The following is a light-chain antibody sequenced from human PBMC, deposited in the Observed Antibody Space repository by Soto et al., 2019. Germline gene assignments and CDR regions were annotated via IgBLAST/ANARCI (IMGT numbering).Light chain of an antibody. CDR2: EGS. CDR1: SSEVGSYNL. V-gene: IGLV2-23*01. J-gene: IGLJ2*01. Sequence: QSALTQPASVSGSPGQSITISCTGTSSEVGSYNLVSWYQQHPGKAPKLMIYEGSKRPSGVSNRFSDSKSGNTASLTISGLQAEDEADYYCCSYAGSSTPVVFGGGTKLTVL. CDR3: CSYAGSSTPVV.